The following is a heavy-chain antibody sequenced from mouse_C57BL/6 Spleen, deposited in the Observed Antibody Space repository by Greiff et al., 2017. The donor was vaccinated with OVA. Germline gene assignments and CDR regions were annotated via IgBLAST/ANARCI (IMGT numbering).Heavy chain of an antibody. CDR1: GYTFTDYE. J-gene: IGHJ2*01. CDR3: TRKSLLDY. Sequence: VHLVESGAELVRPGASVTLSCKASGYTFTDYEMHWVKQTPVHGLEWIGAIDPETGGTAYNQKFKGKAILTADKSSSTAYMELRSLTSEDSAVYYCTRKSLLDYWGQGTTLTVSS. V-gene: IGHV1-15*01. CDR2: IDPETGGT. D-gene: IGHD6-1*01.